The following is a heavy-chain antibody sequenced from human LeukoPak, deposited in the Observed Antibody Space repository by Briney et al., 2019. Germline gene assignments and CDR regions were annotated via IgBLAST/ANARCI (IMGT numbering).Heavy chain of an antibody. CDR1: GDFISRYY. CDR2: VYDRGGT. D-gene: IGHD2-21*02. CDR3: ARASDSGDWHLGY. J-gene: IGHJ4*02. Sequence: PSETLSLTCTVSGDFISRYYWSWIRQSPGKGLEWIGYVYDRGGTNYNPSLKSRAIISADTSKNQFSLNVTSVTAADTAVYYCARASDSGDWHLGYWGQGTLVTVSS. V-gene: IGHV4-59*01.